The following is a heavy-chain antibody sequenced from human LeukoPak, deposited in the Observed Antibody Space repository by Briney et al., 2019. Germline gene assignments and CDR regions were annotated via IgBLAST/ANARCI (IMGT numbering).Heavy chain of an antibody. D-gene: IGHD6-19*01. CDR2: IHSSGST. CDR3: ARWYSSGWAFDY. CDR1: AGTISSYY. Sequence: SETLSLTCTVSAGTISSYYWDWIRQPPGKGLEWIGYIHSSGSTKYNPSLKSRVTISVDTSKNQFSLKLSSVTAADTAVYYCARWYSSGWAFDYWGQGTLVTDSS. J-gene: IGHJ4*02. V-gene: IGHV4-59*08.